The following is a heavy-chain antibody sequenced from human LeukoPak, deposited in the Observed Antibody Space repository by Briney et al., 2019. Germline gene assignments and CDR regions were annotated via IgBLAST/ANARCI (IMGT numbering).Heavy chain of an antibody. D-gene: IGHD3-22*01. V-gene: IGHV3-66*01. CDR1: GFTVSSNY. J-gene: IGHJ4*02. Sequence: PGGSLRLSCAASGFTVSSNYMSWVRQAPGKGLEWVSVIYSGGSTYYADSVKGRFTISRDNSKNTLYLQMNSLRAEDTAVYYCARDFRSGYYKGGDNYWGQGTLVTVSS. CDR2: IYSGGST. CDR3: ARDFRSGYYKGGDNY.